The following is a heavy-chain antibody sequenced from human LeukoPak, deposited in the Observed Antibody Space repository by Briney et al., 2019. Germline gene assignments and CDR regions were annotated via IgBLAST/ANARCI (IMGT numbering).Heavy chain of an antibody. Sequence: SETLSLTCTVSGGSVSSSSYYWGWIRQPPGKGLEWIGSIYYSGSTYYNPSLKSRVTISVDTSKNQFSLKLSSVTAADTAVYYCARGLHWFDPWGQGTLVTVSS. J-gene: IGHJ5*02. CDR2: IYYSGST. V-gene: IGHV4-39*07. CDR1: GGSVSSSSYY. CDR3: ARGLHWFDP.